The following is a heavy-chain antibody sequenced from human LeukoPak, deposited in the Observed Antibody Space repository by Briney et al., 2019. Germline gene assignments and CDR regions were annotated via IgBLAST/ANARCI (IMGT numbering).Heavy chain of an antibody. D-gene: IGHD3-10*01. CDR3: ARGRGTFDI. V-gene: IGHV4-39*01. CDR2: ISYSGTT. J-gene: IGHJ3*02. Sequence: SETLSLTCTVSGGSISSNTYYWGWIRQPPGKGLEWLGSISYSGTTYYNPSLDSRVAISVDTSRNQFSLKLSSVTAADTAVYYCARGRGTFDIWGQGTMVTVSS. CDR1: GGSISSNTYY.